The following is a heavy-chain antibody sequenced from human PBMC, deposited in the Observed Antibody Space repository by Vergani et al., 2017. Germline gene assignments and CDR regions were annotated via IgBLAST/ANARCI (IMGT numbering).Heavy chain of an antibody. CDR3: ARVNTETNGHLYYYYYMDV. CDR2: IDHTGRP. CDR1: GGSFTSYH. Sequence: QVQLQQWGGGLLKPSETLSLTCVVNGGSFTSYHWTWIRQSPGEGLEWVGDIDHTGRPNYNPSLKSRLTMSLDKSRNQFSLPLNSVTATDTAIYFCARVNTETNGHLYYYYYMDVWGQGTAVTVS. J-gene: IGHJ6*03. V-gene: IGHV4-34*01. D-gene: IGHD4-11*01.